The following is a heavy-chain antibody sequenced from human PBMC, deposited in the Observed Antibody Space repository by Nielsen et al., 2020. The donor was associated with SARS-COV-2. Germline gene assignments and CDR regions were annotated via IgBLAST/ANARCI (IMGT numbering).Heavy chain of an antibody. CDR3: ARDPPQDYDSSGPGGYFDY. Sequence: SETLSLTCTVSGGSISSGGYYWSWIRQHPGKGLEWIGYIYYSGSTYYNPSLKSRVTISVDTSKNQFSLKLSSVTAADTAVYYCARDPPQDYDSSGPGGYFDYWGQGTLVTVSS. CDR2: IYYSGST. V-gene: IGHV4-31*03. D-gene: IGHD3-22*01. J-gene: IGHJ4*02. CDR1: GGSISSGGYY.